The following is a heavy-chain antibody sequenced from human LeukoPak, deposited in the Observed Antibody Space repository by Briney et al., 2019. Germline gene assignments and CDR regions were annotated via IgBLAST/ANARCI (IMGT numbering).Heavy chain of an antibody. D-gene: IGHD5-12*01. J-gene: IGHJ6*02. CDR3: ARATWHAPYYYYGMDV. V-gene: IGHV6-1*01. CDR2: TYYRSKWYN. Sequence: SQTLSLTCAISGDSVSSNSAAWNWIRQSPSRGLEWLGRTYYRSKWYNDYAVSVKSRITINPGTSKNQFSLQLNSVTPEDTAVYYCARATWHAPYYYYGMDVWGQGTTVTVSS. CDR1: GDSVSSNSAA.